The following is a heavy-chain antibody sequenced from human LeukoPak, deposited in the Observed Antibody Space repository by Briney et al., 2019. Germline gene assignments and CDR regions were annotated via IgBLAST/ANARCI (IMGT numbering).Heavy chain of an antibody. CDR3: ARGKSLETFDY. V-gene: IGHV3-23*01. J-gene: IGHJ4*02. D-gene: IGHD3-3*01. CDR1: GFTFSSYA. CDR2: ISGSGGST. Sequence: GGSLRLSCAASGFTFSSYAMSWVRQAPGKGLEWVSTISGSGGSTYYADSVKGRFTISRDNSKNTLYLQMNSLRAEDTAVYYCARGKSLETFDYWGQGTLVTVSS.